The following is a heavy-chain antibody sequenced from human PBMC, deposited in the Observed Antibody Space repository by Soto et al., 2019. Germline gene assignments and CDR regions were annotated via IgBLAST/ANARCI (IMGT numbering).Heavy chain of an antibody. D-gene: IGHD5-12*01. V-gene: IGHV3-23*01. CDR1: GFTFNGQA. Sequence: EVQLLESGGGLVQPGGSLRLSWAASGFTFNGQAMSWVRQAPGRGLGWVSFISGSGVTTYYADSVKGRFTISRDNFKNTLYVQMNSLRAEDTAVYYCARLGGSGYDRPFDYWGQGTLVTVSS. J-gene: IGHJ4*02. CDR3: ARLGGSGYDRPFDY. CDR2: ISGSGVTT.